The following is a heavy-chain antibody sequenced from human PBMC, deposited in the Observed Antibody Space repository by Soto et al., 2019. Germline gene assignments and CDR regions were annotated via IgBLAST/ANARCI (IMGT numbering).Heavy chain of an antibody. V-gene: IGHV3-30*18. CDR2: ISYDGSNK. J-gene: IGHJ4*02. Sequence: GGSLRPSCAASGFTFSSYGMHWVRQAPGKGLEWVAVISYDGSNKYYADSVKGRFTISRDNSKNTLYLQMNSLRAEDTAVYYCAKPMAFGEPFDYWGQGTLVTVSS. CDR1: GFTFSSYG. CDR3: AKPMAFGEPFDY. D-gene: IGHD3-16*01.